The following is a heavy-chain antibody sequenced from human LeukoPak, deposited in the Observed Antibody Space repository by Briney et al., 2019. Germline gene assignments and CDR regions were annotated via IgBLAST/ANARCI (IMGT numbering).Heavy chain of an antibody. CDR2: IYYSGST. J-gene: IGHJ4*02. Sequence: PSETLSLTCTVSGGSISSYYWSWIRQPPGKGLEWIGYIYYSGSTNYNPSLKSRVTISVDTSKNQFSLKLTSVTAADTAVYYCARGYYDSSGYQTDYWGQGTLVTVSS. D-gene: IGHD3-22*01. CDR3: ARGYYDSSGYQTDY. CDR1: GGSISSYY. V-gene: IGHV4-59*01.